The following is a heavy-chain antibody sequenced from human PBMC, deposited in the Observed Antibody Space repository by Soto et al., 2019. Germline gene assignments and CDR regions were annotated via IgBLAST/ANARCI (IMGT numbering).Heavy chain of an antibody. CDR3: ASANGSGSYYDAFDI. D-gene: IGHD3-10*01. CDR2: INPNSGGT. Sequence: ASVKVSCKASGYTFTGYYMHWVRQAPGQGLEWMGWINPNSGGTNYAQKFQGRVTMTRDTSISTAYMELSRLRSDDTAVYYCASANGSGSYYDAFDIWGQGTMVTVSS. J-gene: IGHJ3*02. CDR1: GYTFTGYY. V-gene: IGHV1-2*02.